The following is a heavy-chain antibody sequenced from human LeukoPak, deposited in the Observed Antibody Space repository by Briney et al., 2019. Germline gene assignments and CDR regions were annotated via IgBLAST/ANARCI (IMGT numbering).Heavy chain of an antibody. CDR2: IIPIFGTA. Sequence: SVKVSCKASGRTFSSYAISWVRQAPGQGLECIGGIIPIFGTANYAQKFQGRVTNTTDESTSTAYMELSSLRSEDTAVYYCARDVTACGGDCINWFDPWGQGTLVTVSS. J-gene: IGHJ5*02. CDR3: ARDVTACGGDCINWFDP. D-gene: IGHD2-21*02. V-gene: IGHV1-69*05. CDR1: GRTFSSYA.